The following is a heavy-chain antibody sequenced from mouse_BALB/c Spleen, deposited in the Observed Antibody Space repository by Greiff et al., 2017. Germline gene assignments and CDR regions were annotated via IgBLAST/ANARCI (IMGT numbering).Heavy chain of an antibody. CDR1: GFNISGTS. CDR3: ALHREDQEGYAMDY. CDR2: IGTANGNT. J-gene: IGHJ4*01. D-gene: IGHD3-1*01. V-gene: IGHV14-3*02. Sequence: EVQLQQSGAGLVKPGASVKLSCTASGFNISGTSMPWVQQRPEQGLEWIGRIGTANGNTKYAPKFQGKATITADTSSNTAYLQLSSLTSEDTAVYYGALHREDQEGYAMDYWGQGTSVTVSS.